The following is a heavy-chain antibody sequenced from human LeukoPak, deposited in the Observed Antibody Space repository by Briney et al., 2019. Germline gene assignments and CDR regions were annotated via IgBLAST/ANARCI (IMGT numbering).Heavy chain of an antibody. CDR2: ISGSGTST. CDR1: GFTFTTSA. CDR3: AKPSWNPESDWLDP. Sequence: QPGGSLRLSCAASGFTFTTSAMNWVRQAPGKGLEWVSGISGSGTSTYYADSVKGRFTVSRDNSKNTLYLQMNSLRAEDTAVYYCAKPSWNPESDWLDPWGQGTLVTVSS. V-gene: IGHV3-23*01. D-gene: IGHD1-1*01. J-gene: IGHJ5*02.